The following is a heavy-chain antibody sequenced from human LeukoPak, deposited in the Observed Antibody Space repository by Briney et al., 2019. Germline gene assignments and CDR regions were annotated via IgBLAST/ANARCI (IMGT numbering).Heavy chain of an antibody. Sequence: GGSLRLSCAASGFTFSSYWMSWVRQAPGKGLEWVANIKQDGSEKYYVDSVKGRFTISRDNAKNSLYLQMNSLGAEDTAVYYCATSPFADYDSSGFAFDIWGQGTMVTVS. V-gene: IGHV3-7*01. CDR1: GFTFSSYW. CDR2: IKQDGSEK. D-gene: IGHD3-22*01. J-gene: IGHJ3*02. CDR3: ATSPFADYDSSGFAFDI.